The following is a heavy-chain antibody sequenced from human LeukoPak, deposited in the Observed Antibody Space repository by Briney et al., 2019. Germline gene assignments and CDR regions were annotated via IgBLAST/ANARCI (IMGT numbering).Heavy chain of an antibody. CDR1: GYTFTSYY. J-gene: IGHJ6*03. Sequence: ASVKVSCKASGYTFTSYYMHWVRQAPGQGLEWVGIINPSGGSTSYAQKFQGRVTMTRDTSTSTVYMELSSLRSEDTAVYYCARDPQYYDLWSGYYNYYMDVWGKGTTLTVSS. D-gene: IGHD3-3*01. CDR2: INPSGGST. V-gene: IGHV1-46*03. CDR3: ARDPQYYDLWSGYYNYYMDV.